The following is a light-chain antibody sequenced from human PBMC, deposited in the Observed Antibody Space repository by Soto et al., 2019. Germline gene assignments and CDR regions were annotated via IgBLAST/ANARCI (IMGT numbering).Light chain of an antibody. J-gene: IGKJ5*01. Sequence: TQSPSTLSASLVDRFTITCLASQSIRYNYLAWYQQKPGQAPRLLIYAASSRATGIPDRFSGSGSGTDFTLTISRLEPEDFAVYYCHQYGTSPPITFAQGTRLEIK. CDR2: AAS. CDR3: HQYGTSPPIT. V-gene: IGKV3-20*01. CDR1: QSIRYNY.